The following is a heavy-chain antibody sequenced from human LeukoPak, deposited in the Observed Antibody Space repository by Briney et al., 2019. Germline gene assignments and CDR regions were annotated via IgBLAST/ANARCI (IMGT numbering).Heavy chain of an antibody. J-gene: IGHJ4*02. Sequence: GGSLRLSCAVSGFTFSSSWMHWVRQAPGKGLVWVSHIKTDGSTTAYADSVKGRFTISRDNAKNTLYLQMSSLRAEDTAVYYCARPYYDVLTGYPDYWGQGTLVTVSS. CDR2: IKTDGSTT. CDR3: ARPYYDVLTGYPDY. V-gene: IGHV3-74*01. D-gene: IGHD3-9*01. CDR1: GFTFSSSW.